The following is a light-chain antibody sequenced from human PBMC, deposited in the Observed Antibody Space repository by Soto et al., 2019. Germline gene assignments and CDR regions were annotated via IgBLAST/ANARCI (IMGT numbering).Light chain of an antibody. CDR3: SSYTSSSTLV. Sequence: QSALTQPASVSGSPGQSITISCTGTSNDVGGYNYFSWYQQHPGKAPKLMIYDVSNRPSEVSRRFSGSKSGNTASLTISGLQAEDEADYYCSSYTSSSTLVFGGGTKLTVL. CDR2: DVS. J-gene: IGLJ2*01. CDR1: SNDVGGYNY. V-gene: IGLV2-14*01.